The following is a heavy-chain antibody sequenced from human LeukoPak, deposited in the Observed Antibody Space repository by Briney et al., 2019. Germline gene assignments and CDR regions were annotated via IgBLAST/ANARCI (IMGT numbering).Heavy chain of an antibody. CDR3: ASSVGATGVGTFDI. D-gene: IGHD1-26*01. CDR2: ISGSGDIA. CDR1: GFTFSSYA. Sequence: GGSLRLSCAASGFTFSSYAKTWVRQAPWKGLEWVSVISGSGDIAYYADSVKGRFTISRDTSKNTLYLQMNSLRAEDTAVYYCASSVGATGVGTFDIWGQGTMVTVSS. J-gene: IGHJ3*02. V-gene: IGHV3-23*01.